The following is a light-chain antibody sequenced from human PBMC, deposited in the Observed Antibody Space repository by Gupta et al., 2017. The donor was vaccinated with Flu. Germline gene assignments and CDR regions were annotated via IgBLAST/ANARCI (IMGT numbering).Light chain of an antibody. CDR2: AAS. Sequence: DIQMTQSATSLSASVGDRVTITCRASQGVGKYLGWYQQKPGKAPKVLIYAASNLQAGVPSRFSGSGSGTEFTLTISSLQPEDFATYYCLQHNSYPLIFGGGT. CDR1: QGVGKY. V-gene: IGKV1-17*01. CDR3: LQHNSYPLI. J-gene: IGKJ4*01.